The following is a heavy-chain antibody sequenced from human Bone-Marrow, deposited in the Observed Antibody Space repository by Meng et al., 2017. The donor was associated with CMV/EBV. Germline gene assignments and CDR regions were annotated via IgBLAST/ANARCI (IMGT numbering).Heavy chain of an antibody. CDR1: GFTFSSYA. V-gene: IGHV3-23*01. CDR3: AKQSYCSSTSGYPDY. CDR2: ISCSGGST. J-gene: IGHJ4*01. Sequence: GESLKISCAASGFTFSSYAMSWVRQAPGKGLEWVSAISCSGGSTYYADSVKGRFTISRDNSKNTLYLQMNSLRADDTAVYYCAKQSYCSSTSGYPDYWGQGTLVTVSS. D-gene: IGHD2-2*01.